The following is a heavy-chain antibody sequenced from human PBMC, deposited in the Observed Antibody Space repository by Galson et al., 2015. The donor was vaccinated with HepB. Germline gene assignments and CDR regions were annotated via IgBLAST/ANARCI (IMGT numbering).Heavy chain of an antibody. CDR1: GGTFSSYA. V-gene: IGHV1-69*06. CDR3: ATYLGPYSGSYLFDY. CDR2: IIPIFGTA. Sequence: SVKVSCKASGGTFSSYAISWVRQAPGQGLEWMGGIIPIFGTANYAQKFQGRVTMTEDTSTDTAYMELSSLRSEDTAVYYCATYLGPYSGSYLFDYWGQGTLVTVSS. J-gene: IGHJ4*02. D-gene: IGHD1-26*01.